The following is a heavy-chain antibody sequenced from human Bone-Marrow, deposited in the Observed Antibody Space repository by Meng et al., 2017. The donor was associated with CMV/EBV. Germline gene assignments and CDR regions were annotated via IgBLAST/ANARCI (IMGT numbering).Heavy chain of an antibody. Sequence: GESLKISCAASGFTFSSYAMHWVRQAPGKGLEWVSGIAWNSGSINYVDSVKGRFTISRDNSKNTLYLQMNSLRAEDTAVYYCARAGGSHYGFLFDYWGQGTLVTVSS. V-gene: IGHV3-NL1*01. CDR2: IAWNSGSI. CDR3: ARAGGSHYGFLFDY. D-gene: IGHD1-26*01. J-gene: IGHJ4*02. CDR1: GFTFSSYA.